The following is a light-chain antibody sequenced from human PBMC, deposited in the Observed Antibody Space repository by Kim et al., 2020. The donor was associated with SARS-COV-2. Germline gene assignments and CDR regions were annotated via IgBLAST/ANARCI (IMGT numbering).Light chain of an antibody. V-gene: IGLV3-1*01. CDR2: QDS. Sequence: SVSPGRTAGITCSGDKLGVKYACWYQQKPGQSPVLVIYQDSKRPSGIPERFSGSNSGNTATLTISGTQAMDEADYYCQAWDSSAYVFGTGTKVTV. J-gene: IGLJ1*01. CDR3: QAWDSSAYV. CDR1: KLGVKY.